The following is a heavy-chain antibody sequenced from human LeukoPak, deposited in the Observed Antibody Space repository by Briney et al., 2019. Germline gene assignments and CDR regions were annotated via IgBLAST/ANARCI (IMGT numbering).Heavy chain of an antibody. CDR1: GGSISSGGYY. Sequence: TLSLTCTVSGGSISSGGYYWSWIRQHPGKGLEWIGYIYYSGSTYYNPSLKSRVTISVDTSKNQFSLKLSSVTAADTAVYYCARAPGNDYVWGSYRFDYWGQGTLVTVSS. J-gene: IGHJ4*02. CDR3: ARAPGNDYVWGSYRFDY. CDR2: IYYSGST. D-gene: IGHD3-16*02. V-gene: IGHV4-31*03.